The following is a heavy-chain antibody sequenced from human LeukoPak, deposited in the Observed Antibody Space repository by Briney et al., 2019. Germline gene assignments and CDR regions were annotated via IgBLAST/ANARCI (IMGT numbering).Heavy chain of an antibody. Sequence: PGRSLRLSCAASGFTFDDYAMHWVRQAPGKGLEWVSGISWNSGSIGCADSVKGRFTISRDNAKNSLYLQMNSLRAEDTALYYCAKDPCSSTSCYYWYFDLWGRGTLVTVSS. J-gene: IGHJ2*01. V-gene: IGHV3-9*01. CDR1: GFTFDDYA. CDR3: AKDPCSSTSCYYWYFDL. D-gene: IGHD2-2*01. CDR2: ISWNSGSI.